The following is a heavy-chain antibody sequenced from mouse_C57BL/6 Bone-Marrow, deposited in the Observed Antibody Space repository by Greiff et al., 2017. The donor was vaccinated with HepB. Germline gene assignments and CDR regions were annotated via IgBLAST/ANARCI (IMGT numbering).Heavy chain of an antibody. J-gene: IGHJ1*03. Sequence: QVQLQQSGAELVRPGTSVKLSCKASGYTFTSYWMHWVKQRPGQGLEWIGVIDPSDSYTNYNQKFKGKATLTVDTSSSTAYMQLSSLTSEDSAVYYCARRLAQGYFDVWGTGTTVTVSS. CDR2: IDPSDSYT. CDR1: GYTFTSYW. V-gene: IGHV1-59*01. CDR3: ARRLAQGYFDV.